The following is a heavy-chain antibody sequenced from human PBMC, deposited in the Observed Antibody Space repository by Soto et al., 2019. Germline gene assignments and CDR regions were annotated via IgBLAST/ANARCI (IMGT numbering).Heavy chain of an antibody. V-gene: IGHV4-59*01. J-gene: IGHJ5*02. Sequence: SETLSLTCTVSGGSISSYYWSWIRQPPGKGLEWIGYIYYSGSTNYNPSLKSRVTISVDTSKNQFSLKLSSVTAADTAVYYCARVQVSSSSSWTWFGPWGQGTLVTVSS. CDR3: ARVQVSSSSSWTWFGP. CDR2: IYYSGST. D-gene: IGHD6-6*01. CDR1: GGSISSYY.